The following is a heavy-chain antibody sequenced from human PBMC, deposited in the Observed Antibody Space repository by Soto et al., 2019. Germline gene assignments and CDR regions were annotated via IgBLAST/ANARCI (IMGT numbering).Heavy chain of an antibody. CDR2: INPNSGAT. V-gene: IGHV1-2*02. CDR3: ARAAPLRYSGYALDH. Sequence: QVQLVSSGAEVKKPGASVKVSCRASGYTFTDYYIHWVRQAPGQGLQWVGWINPNSGATEYAQKFQGRVTMTRDPSISTVYMEVTRLRSDDTALYFCARAAPLRYSGYALDHRGQGTRVTVST. D-gene: IGHD5-12*01. CDR1: GYTFTDYY. J-gene: IGHJ4*02.